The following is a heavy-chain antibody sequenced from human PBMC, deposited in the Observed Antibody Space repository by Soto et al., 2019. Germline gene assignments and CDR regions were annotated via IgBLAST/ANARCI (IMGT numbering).Heavy chain of an antibody. V-gene: IGHV4-39*01. J-gene: IGHJ4*02. CDR3: ARRMPYDSSGYYFNYFDY. Sequence: QLQLQESGPGLVKPSETLSLTCTVSGGSISSSSYYWGWIRQPPGKGLEWIGSIYYSGSTYYNPSLKSRVTISVDTSKNQFSLKLSSVTAADTAVYYCARRMPYDSSGYYFNYFDYWGQGTLVTVYS. CDR2: IYYSGST. D-gene: IGHD3-22*01. CDR1: GGSISSSSYY.